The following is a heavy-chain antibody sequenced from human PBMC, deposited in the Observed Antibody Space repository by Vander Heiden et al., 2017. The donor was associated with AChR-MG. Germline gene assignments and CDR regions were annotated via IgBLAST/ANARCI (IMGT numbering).Heavy chain of an antibody. CDR3: ARDPSSIAANEEPEDAFDI. CDR2: IYYSGST. V-gene: IGHV4-31*03. J-gene: IGHJ3*02. CDR1: GGSISSGGYY. Sequence: QVQLQESGPGLVKPSQTLSLTCTVSGGSISSGGYYWSWIRQHPGKGLEWIGYIYYSGSTYYNPSLKSRVTISVDTSKNQFSLKLSSVTAADTAVYYCARDPSSIAANEEPEDAFDIWGQGTMVTVSS. D-gene: IGHD6-6*01.